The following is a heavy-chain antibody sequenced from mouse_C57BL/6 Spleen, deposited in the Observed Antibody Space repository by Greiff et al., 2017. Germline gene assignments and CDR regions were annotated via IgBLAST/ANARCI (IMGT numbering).Heavy chain of an antibody. J-gene: IGHJ2*01. CDR3: ARRGYDGNYYVDN. D-gene: IGHD2-1*01. Sequence: QVQLQQPGTELVKPGASVKLSCKASGYTFTSYWMHWVKQRPGQGLEWIGNINPSNGGTNYNEKFKSKATLTVDKSSSTAYMQLSSLTSDDSGVDYSARRGYDGNYYVDNGGKGSTHTVSS. V-gene: IGHV1-53*01. CDR2: INPSNGGT. CDR1: GYTFTSYW.